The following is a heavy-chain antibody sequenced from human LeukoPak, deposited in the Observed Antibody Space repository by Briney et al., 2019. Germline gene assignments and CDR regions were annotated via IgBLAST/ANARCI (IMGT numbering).Heavy chain of an antibody. J-gene: IGHJ5*02. CDR3: TRAAKMRFLEWFPFDP. CDR2: IHTSGST. V-gene: IGHV4-61*02. CDR1: GGSISSGSYY. Sequence: SETLSLTCTVSGGSISSGSYYWTWIRQPAGKGLEWIGRIHTSGSTGYSPSLKSRVTTSLDTSKNQFSLRLSSVTAADTAVYYCTRAAKMRFLEWFPFDPWGQGTLVTVSS. D-gene: IGHD3-3*01.